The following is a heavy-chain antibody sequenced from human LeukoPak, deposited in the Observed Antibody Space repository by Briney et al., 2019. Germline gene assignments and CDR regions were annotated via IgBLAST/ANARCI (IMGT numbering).Heavy chain of an antibody. V-gene: IGHV5-51*01. CDR3: ARHGAAYCVGGTCNPYYYYYYMDV. Sequence: GESLKISCKGSGYSFTNYWIGWVRQMPGKGLEWMGIIYPADSGTRYSPSFQGQVTISVDKSINTAYLQWSSLKASDTAMYYCARHGAAYCVGGTCNPYYYYYYMDVWGKGTTVTVSS. D-gene: IGHD2-15*01. J-gene: IGHJ6*03. CDR1: GYSFTNYW. CDR2: IYPADSGT.